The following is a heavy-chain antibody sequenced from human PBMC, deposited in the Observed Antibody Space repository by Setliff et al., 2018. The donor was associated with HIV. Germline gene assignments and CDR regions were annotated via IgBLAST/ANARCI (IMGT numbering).Heavy chain of an antibody. V-gene: IGHV4-61*01. J-gene: IGHJ4*02. CDR2: IYYSGST. Sequence: SETLSLTCTVSGGSVSSGSYYWSWIRQPPGKGLEWIGYIYYSGSTYYNPSLKSRVTISVDTSKNQFSLKLTSVTAADTAVYYCARYSPRGYTLTGPYWGQGTLVTVSS. D-gene: IGHD6-25*01. CDR3: ARYSPRGYTLTGPY. CDR1: GGSVSSGSYY.